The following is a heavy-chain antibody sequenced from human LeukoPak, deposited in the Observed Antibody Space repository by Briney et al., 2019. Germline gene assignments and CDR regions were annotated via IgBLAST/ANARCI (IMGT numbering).Heavy chain of an antibody. D-gene: IGHD4-17*01. V-gene: IGHV3-48*04. CDR3: ATNGDTEANFDY. Sequence: PGGSLRLSCAASGFTLSSYRMNWVRQAPGKGLEWVSYISRGSTTIYYADSVKGRFTISRDNAKNSLYLQMNSLRAEDTAVYYCATNGDTEANFDYWGQGTLVTVSS. CDR2: ISRGSTTI. J-gene: IGHJ4*02. CDR1: GFTLSSYR.